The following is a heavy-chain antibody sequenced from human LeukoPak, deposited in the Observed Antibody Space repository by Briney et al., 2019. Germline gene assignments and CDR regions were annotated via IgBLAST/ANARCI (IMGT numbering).Heavy chain of an antibody. J-gene: IGHJ4*02. D-gene: IGHD6-19*01. CDR2: IMSSSSTM. CDR3: VSAAVAGTVY. Sequence: GGSLRLSCAASGFTFSNYGMNWVRQAPGKGLEWVSHIMSSSSTMYYADSVKGRFTISRDNAKNSLYLQMNSLRDEDTAVYYCVSAAVAGTVYWGQGTLVTVSS. CDR1: GFTFSNYG. V-gene: IGHV3-48*02.